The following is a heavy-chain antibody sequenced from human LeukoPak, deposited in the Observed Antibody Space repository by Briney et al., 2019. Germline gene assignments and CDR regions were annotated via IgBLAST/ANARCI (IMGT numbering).Heavy chain of an antibody. V-gene: IGHV4-59*08. CDR1: GGSISNYY. Sequence: SETLSLTCTVSGGSISNYYWSWIRQSPGKGLEWIGDICYSGSTNYNPSLKSRVTISVDTSKNQFSLKLSSVTAADTAVYYCARGGWPFDYWGQGTLVTVSS. D-gene: IGHD6-19*01. CDR3: ARGGWPFDY. CDR2: ICYSGST. J-gene: IGHJ4*02.